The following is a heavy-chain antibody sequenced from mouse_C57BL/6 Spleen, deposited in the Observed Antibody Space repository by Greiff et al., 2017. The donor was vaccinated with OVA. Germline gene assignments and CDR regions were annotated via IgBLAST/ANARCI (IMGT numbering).Heavy chain of an antibody. CDR2: ISSGSSTI. CDR1: GFTFSDYG. D-gene: IGHD2-4*01. J-gene: IGHJ4*01. V-gene: IGHV5-17*01. Sequence: EVHLVESGGGLVKPGGSLKLSCAASGFTFSDYGMHWVRQAPEKGLEWVAYISSGSSTIYYADTVKGRFTISSDNAKNTLFLQMTSLMSEDTAMYYCARNYDGGLYYSAMDYWGQGTSVTVSS. CDR3: ARNYDGGLYYSAMDY.